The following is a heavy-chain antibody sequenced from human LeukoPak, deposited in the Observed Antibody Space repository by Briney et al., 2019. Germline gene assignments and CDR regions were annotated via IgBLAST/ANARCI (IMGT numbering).Heavy chain of an antibody. J-gene: IGHJ4*02. CDR3: AKIYCTSTDCYYDY. Sequence: PGRSLRLSCAASGFTFSSYWMSWVRQAPGKGLEWVANIKQDGSAKYYMDSVKGRFTISRDSAKNSLYLQKNSLRAEDTAVYYCAKIYCTSTDCYYDYWGQGTLVTVSS. CDR2: IKQDGSAK. CDR1: GFTFSSYW. V-gene: IGHV3-7*01. D-gene: IGHD2-2*01.